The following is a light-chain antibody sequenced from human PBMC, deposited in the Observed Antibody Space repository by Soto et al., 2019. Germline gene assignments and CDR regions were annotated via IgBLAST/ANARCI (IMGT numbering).Light chain of an antibody. J-gene: IGKJ1*01. V-gene: IGKV1-12*01. CDR2: FAS. CDR3: LHTVSFPRT. Sequence: DIQMTQSPSSVSASVGDRVTITCRASQGIGDRLAWYQQRPGKVPQLVVYFASTLPSGGPSRFSASGSGAEFILAINPRRAEDFATYYCLHTVSFPRTFGPGTKWKSN. CDR1: QGIGDR.